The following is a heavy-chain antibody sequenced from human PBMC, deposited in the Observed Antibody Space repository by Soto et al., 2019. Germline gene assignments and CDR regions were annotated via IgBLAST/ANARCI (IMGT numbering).Heavy chain of an antibody. Sequence: GGSLRLSCSPSGFTFGDYAMNWFRQAPGKGLEWVGFIKSKAFGGTPEYAASVKGRFTISRDDSMSIAYLQMDSLKTDDTVVYYCTRDHYGRGFSSGAFDSWGQGSPVTVSS. J-gene: IGHJ4*02. CDR2: IKSKAFGGTP. D-gene: IGHD5-18*01. V-gene: IGHV3-49*03. CDR3: TRDHYGRGFSSGAFDS. CDR1: GFTFGDYA.